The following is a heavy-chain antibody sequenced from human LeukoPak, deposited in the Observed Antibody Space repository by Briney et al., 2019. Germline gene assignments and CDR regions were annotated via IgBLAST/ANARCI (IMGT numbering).Heavy chain of an antibody. CDR3: AKDRVAVAGRGYYFDY. D-gene: IGHD6-19*01. J-gene: IGHJ4*02. V-gene: IGHV3-30*02. CDR1: GFTFSSYG. CDR2: IRYDGSNK. Sequence: GGSLRLSCAASGFTFSSYGMHWGRQAPGKGLEWVAFIRYDGSNKYYADSVKGRFTISRDNSKNTLYLQMNSLRAEDTAVYYCAKDRVAVAGRGYYFDYWGQGTLVTVSS.